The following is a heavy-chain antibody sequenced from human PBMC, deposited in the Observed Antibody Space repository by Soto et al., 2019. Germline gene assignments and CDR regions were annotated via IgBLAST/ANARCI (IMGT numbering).Heavy chain of an antibody. CDR2: IIPIFGTA. V-gene: IGHV1-69*06. J-gene: IGHJ4*02. Sequence: ASVKVSCKASGGTFSSYAISWVRQAPGQGLEWMGGIIPIFGTANYAQKFQGRVTITADKSTSTAYMELSSLRSEDTAVYYCARESYSGYDYYFDYWGQGTLVTVSS. CDR1: GGTFSSYA. CDR3: ARESYSGYDYYFDY. D-gene: IGHD5-12*01.